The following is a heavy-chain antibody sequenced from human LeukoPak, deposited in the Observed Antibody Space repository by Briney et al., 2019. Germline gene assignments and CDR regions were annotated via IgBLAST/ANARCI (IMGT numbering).Heavy chain of an antibody. J-gene: IGHJ5*02. CDR1: GFTFSSYE. V-gene: IGHV3-48*03. CDR2: ISSSGSTI. D-gene: IGHD2-2*01. Sequence: PGGSLRLSCAASGFTFSSYEMNWVRQAPGKGLEWVSYISSSGSTIYYADSVKGRFTISRDNAKNSLYLQVNSLRAEDTAVYYCARESGYCSSTSCSNWFDPWGQGTLDTVSS. CDR3: ARESGYCSSTSCSNWFDP.